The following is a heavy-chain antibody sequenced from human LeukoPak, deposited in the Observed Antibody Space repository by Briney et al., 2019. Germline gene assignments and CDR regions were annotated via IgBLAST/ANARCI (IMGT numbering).Heavy chain of an antibody. CDR3: ARAGIGSSGYFDY. D-gene: IGHD3-22*01. J-gene: IGHJ4*02. CDR1: GYSISSGYY. CDR2: IYHSGST. V-gene: IGHV4-38-2*01. Sequence: SETLSPTCAVSGYSISSGYYWGWIRQPPGKGLEWIGSIYHSGSTYYNPSLKSRVTISVDTSKNQFSLKLSSVTAADTAVYYCARAGIGSSGYFDYWGQGTLVTVSS.